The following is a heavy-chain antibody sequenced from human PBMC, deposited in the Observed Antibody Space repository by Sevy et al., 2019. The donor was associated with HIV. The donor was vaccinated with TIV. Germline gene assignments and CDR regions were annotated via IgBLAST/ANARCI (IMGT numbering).Heavy chain of an antibody. CDR3: ARDSHIENYYYYYRMDV. CDR2: IRSSSSYI. CDR1: GFTFISYS. Sequence: GGSLRLSCAASGFTFISYSMNWVRQAPGKGLEWVSSIRSSSSYIYYADSVKGRLTISRDNAKNSLYLQMNSLRAEDTAVYYCARDSHIENYYYYYRMDVWGQGTTVTVSS. J-gene: IGHJ6*02. V-gene: IGHV3-21*01.